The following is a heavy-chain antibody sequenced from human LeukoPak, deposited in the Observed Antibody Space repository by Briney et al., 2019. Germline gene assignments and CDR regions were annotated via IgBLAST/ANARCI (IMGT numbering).Heavy chain of an antibody. CDR2: MNPNSGNP. D-gene: IGHD5-12*01. Sequence: ASVKVSCKASGYSLTSYDINWVRQTPGRGLEWMGWMNPNSGNPGYAQKFRGRVTMTRNTSISTAYLELSSLRSEDVAVYYCARGRWVATNQAYYFDDWGQGTLVTVSS. V-gene: IGHV1-8*01. J-gene: IGHJ4*02. CDR3: ARGRWVATNQAYYFDD. CDR1: GYSLTSYD.